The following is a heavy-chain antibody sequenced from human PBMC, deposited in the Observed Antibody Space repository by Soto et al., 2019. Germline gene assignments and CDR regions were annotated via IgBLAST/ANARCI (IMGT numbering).Heavy chain of an antibody. J-gene: IGHJ5*01. CDR3: SRRGSASWRNWFDS. CDR1: CVSITCTIDY. D-gene: IGHD3-16*01. Sequence: SLTFSFSCVSITCTIDYWVWIRQSPGKGLEWIVNIYYDGSAFYNPSPKSRVTISVDTSKRQFSLRVSSVTAADTAVYYCSRRGSASWRNWFDSWGQGTLVTVSS. V-gene: IGHV4-39*01. CDR2: IYYDGSA.